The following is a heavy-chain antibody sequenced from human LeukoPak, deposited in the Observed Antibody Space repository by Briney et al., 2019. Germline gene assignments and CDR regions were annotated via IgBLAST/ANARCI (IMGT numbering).Heavy chain of an antibody. CDR2: FNPSGSST. Sequence: DTLKVSCKASGYTFTSFYMHWVRQAPGQGLEWMGIFNPSGSSTTYAQKFQGRVTMTRDTSTSIVYMELSSLGSEDTAVYYCARAGENYYDFYYWGQGTLVTVS. D-gene: IGHD1-26*01. CDR1: GYTFTSFY. CDR3: ARAGENYYDFYY. V-gene: IGHV1-46*01. J-gene: IGHJ4*02.